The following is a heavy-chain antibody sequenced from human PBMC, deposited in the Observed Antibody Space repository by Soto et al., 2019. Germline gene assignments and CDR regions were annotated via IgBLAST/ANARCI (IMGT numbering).Heavy chain of an antibody. CDR1: GGTFSNSA. Sequence: SVQVSCKASGGTFSNSAISWVRQAPGQGLEWMGGIMPIFRTPDYAQKFQGRVTVSADESTNTAYMELNGLRSDDTAVYYCARDNDRLQLGGNYYYSLDMWGQGTTVTIS. D-gene: IGHD5-12*01. CDR2: IMPIFRTP. CDR3: ARDNDRLQLGGNYYYSLDM. V-gene: IGHV1-69*13. J-gene: IGHJ6*02.